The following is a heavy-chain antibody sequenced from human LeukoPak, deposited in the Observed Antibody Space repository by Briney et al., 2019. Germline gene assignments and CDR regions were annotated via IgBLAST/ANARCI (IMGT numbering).Heavy chain of an antibody. CDR1: GGSISSYY. CDR2: IYYSGST. CDR3: ARVRSHPRSEGWYSSSRTFDY. Sequence: SETLSLTCTVSGGSISSYYWSWIRQPPGKGLEWIGYIYYSGSTNYNPSLKNRVTISVDTSKNQFSLKLSSVTAADTAVYYCARVRSHPRSEGWYSSSRTFDYWGQGTLVTVSS. J-gene: IGHJ4*02. D-gene: IGHD6-13*01. V-gene: IGHV4-59*01.